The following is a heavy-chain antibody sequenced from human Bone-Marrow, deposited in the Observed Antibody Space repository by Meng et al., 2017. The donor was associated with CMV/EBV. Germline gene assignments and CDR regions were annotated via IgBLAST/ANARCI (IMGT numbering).Heavy chain of an antibody. J-gene: IGHJ4*02. D-gene: IGHD4-23*01. Sequence: ASVKVSCKASGYTFTGNFIHWVRQAPGQGLEWMGWINPNSGGINLAQKFQGRVTMTRDTSFNTAYMDLRTLKSDDTAVYYCARGSDSGNSFEYCDFWGQGTLVTVSS. CDR3: ARGSDSGNSFEYCDF. CDR1: GYTFTGNF. V-gene: IGHV1-2*02. CDR2: INPNSGGI.